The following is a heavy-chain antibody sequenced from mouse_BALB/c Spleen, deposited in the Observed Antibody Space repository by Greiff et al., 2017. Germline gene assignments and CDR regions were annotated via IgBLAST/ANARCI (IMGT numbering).Heavy chain of an antibody. CDR2: INSNGGST. CDR3: ARQVDGYYDAY. CDR1: GFTFSSYY. J-gene: IGHJ3*01. D-gene: IGHD2-3*01. V-gene: IGHV5-6-2*01. Sequence: DVKLVESGGGLVKLGGSLKLSCAASGFTFSSYYMSWVRQTPEKRLELVAAINSNGGSTYYPDTVKGRFTISRDNAKNTLYLQMSSLKSEDTALYYCARQVDGYYDAYWGQGTLVTVSA.